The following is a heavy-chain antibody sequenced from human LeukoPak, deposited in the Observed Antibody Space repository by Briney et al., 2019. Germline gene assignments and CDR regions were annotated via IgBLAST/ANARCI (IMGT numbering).Heavy chain of an antibody. V-gene: IGHV3-21*01. CDR3: ARVYMVRGVINYFDY. CDR2: ISSSSSYI. J-gene: IGHJ4*02. D-gene: IGHD3-10*01. CDR1: GFTFSSYS. Sequence: GGSLRLSCAASGFTFSSYSMNWVRQAPGKGLEWVSSISSSSSYIYYADSVKGRFTISRDNAKNSLYLQMNSLRAEDTAVYYCARVYMVRGVINYFDYWGQGTLVTVSS.